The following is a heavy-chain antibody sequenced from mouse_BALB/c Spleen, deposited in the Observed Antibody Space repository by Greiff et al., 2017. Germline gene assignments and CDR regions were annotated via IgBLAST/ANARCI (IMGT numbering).Heavy chain of an antibody. CDR3: ARGDAWFAY. CDR2: IYPGDGDT. V-gene: IGHV1-80*01. D-gene: IGHD3-3*01. J-gene: IGHJ3*01. Sequence: QVHVKQSGAELVRPGSSVKISCKASGYAFSSYWMNWVKQRPGQGLEWIGQIYPGDGDTNYNGKFKGKATLTADKSSSTAYMQLSSLTSEDSAVYFCARGDAWFAYWGQGTLVTVSA. CDR1: GYAFSSYW.